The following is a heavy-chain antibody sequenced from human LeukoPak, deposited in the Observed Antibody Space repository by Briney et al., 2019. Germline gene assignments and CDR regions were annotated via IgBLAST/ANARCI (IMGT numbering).Heavy chain of an antibody. J-gene: IGHJ4*02. CDR1: RFTFSTNW. Sequence: QPGGSLRLSCAASRFTFSTNWMGWVRQAPGKGLEWVASITPAGSEKYYANSMKGRFTISRDNAKNSLFLQMNSLRADDTVVYFCVSGGDSGYWGQGTLVTVSS. D-gene: IGHD2-21*02. CDR2: ITPAGSEK. CDR3: VSGGDSGY. V-gene: IGHV3-7*03.